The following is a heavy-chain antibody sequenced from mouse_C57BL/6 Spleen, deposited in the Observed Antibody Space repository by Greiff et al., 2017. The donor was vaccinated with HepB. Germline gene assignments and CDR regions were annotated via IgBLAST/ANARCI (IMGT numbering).Heavy chain of an antibody. CDR1: GYTFTDYE. V-gene: IGHV1-15*01. CDR3: TRDYGGVYFDY. D-gene: IGHD1-1*01. Sequence: VQLQQSGAELVRPGASVTLSCKASGYTFTDYEMHWVKQTPVHGLEWIGAIDPETGGTAYNQKFKGKAILTADKSSSTAYMELRSLTSEDSAVYYCTRDYGGVYFDYWGQGTTLTVSS. CDR2: IDPETGGT. J-gene: IGHJ2*01.